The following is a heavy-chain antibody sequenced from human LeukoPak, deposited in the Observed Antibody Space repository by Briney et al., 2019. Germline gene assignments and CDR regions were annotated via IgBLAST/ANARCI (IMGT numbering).Heavy chain of an antibody. V-gene: IGHV3-13*01. CDR2: IGTAGDT. CDR3: ARGSHYYDSSQGAFDI. D-gene: IGHD3-22*01. CDR1: GFTFSSYD. J-gene: IGHJ3*02. Sequence: PGGSLRLSCAASGFTFSSYDMHWVRQATGKGLEWASAIGTAGDTYYPGSVKGRFTISRENAKNSLYLQMNSLRAGDTAVYYCARGSHYYDSSQGAFDIWGQGTMVTVSS.